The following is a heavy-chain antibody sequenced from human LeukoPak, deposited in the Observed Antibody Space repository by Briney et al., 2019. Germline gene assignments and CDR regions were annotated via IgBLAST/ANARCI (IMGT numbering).Heavy chain of an antibody. CDR2: IYRGGTT. CDR3: AREGAYCGGDCFGD. D-gene: IGHD2-21*02. CDR1: GFTVSDNY. J-gene: IGHJ4*02. V-gene: IGHV3-53*01. Sequence: GGSLRLSCAASGFTVSDNYVSWVRQAPGKGLEWVSVIYRGGTTYYADSVKGRFTISRDNSKSTLHLQMNSLRAEDTAVYYCAREGAYCGGDCFGDWGQGTLVTVSS.